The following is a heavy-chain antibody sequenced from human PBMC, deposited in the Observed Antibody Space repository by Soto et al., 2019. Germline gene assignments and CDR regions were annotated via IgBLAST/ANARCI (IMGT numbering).Heavy chain of an antibody. V-gene: IGHV1-69*01. CDR2: IIPIFDAT. CDR1: GGTFSRHS. J-gene: IGHJ4*02. D-gene: IGHD3-10*01. Sequence: QVQMVQSGAEVKKPGSSARVSCKVSGGTFSRHSISWVRQAPGQGLEWMGGIIPIFDATQYAQKFQGRLTITADESTTTFHMDLSGLRPADTDIYYCARDLTSVRGSWGQGTLVTVS. CDR3: ARDLTSVRGS.